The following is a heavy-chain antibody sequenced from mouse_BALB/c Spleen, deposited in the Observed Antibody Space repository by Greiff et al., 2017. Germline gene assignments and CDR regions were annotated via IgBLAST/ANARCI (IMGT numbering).Heavy chain of an antibody. J-gene: IGHJ1*01. CDR3: ARDMSGYGWYFDV. CDR1: GFTFTDYY. CDR2: IRNKANGYTT. D-gene: IGHD2-14*01. V-gene: IGHV7-3*02. Sequence: EVKLEESGGGLVQPGGSLRLSCATSGFTFTDYYMSWVRQPPGKALEWLGFIRNKANGYTTEYSASVKGRFTISRDNSQSILYLQMNTLRAEDSATYYCARDMSGYGWYFDVWGAGTTVTVSS.